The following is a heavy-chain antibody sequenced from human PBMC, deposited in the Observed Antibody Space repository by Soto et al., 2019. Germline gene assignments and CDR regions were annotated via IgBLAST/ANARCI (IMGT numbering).Heavy chain of an antibody. CDR1: GFTVSTKY. Sequence: EVQLVESGGGLVQPGGSLRLSCAASGFTVSTKYMSWVRQAPGKGLEWVPVIYSGGSTFYADSVRGRFTISRDNSKKTVNLQMNSLRAEDTAVYYCAREPWAADYWGQGTLVTVSS. CDR2: IYSGGST. J-gene: IGHJ4*02. CDR3: AREPWAADY. V-gene: IGHV3-66*01. D-gene: IGHD3-16*01.